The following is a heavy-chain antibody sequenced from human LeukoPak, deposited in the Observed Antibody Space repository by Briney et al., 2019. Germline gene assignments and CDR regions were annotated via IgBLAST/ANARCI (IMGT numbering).Heavy chain of an antibody. D-gene: IGHD5-12*01. J-gene: IGHJ4*02. Sequence: SETLSLTCTVSGGSISSGSYYWSWIRQPAGKGLEWIGRIYTSGSTNYNPSLKSRVTISVDTSKNQFSLKPSSVTAADTAVYYCARERYGGYSELFYFDYWGQGTLVTVSS. CDR3: ARERYGGYSELFYFDY. V-gene: IGHV4-61*02. CDR1: GGSISSGSYY. CDR2: IYTSGST.